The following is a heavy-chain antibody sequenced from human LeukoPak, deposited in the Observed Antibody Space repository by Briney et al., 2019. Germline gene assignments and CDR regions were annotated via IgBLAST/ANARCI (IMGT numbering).Heavy chain of an antibody. CDR1: GFTFSSYS. Sequence: GGSLRLSCAASGFTFSSYSMNWVRQAPGKGLEWVSYISSSSSTIYYADSVKGRFTISRDNAKNSLYLQMNSLRAEDTAVYYCARAYYYDSSGYYGILDYWGQGTLVTVSS. V-gene: IGHV3-48*04. CDR2: ISSSSSTI. CDR3: ARAYYYDSSGYYGILDY. J-gene: IGHJ4*02. D-gene: IGHD3-22*01.